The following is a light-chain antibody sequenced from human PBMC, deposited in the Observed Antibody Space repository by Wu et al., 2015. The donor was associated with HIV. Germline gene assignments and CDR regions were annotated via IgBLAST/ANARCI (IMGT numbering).Light chain of an antibody. CDR2: GAS. CDR3: QQYRFSPIT. CDR1: RSLSSF. V-gene: IGKV3-20*01. J-gene: IGKJ5*01. Sequence: DIVLTQSPGTLSLSPGEGATLSCRASRSLSSFLAWYQQKPDQALRLLIYGASNRATGIPNRFIGSGSGTDFTLTISRLEPEDFAVYYCQQYRFSPITFGQGTRLEIK.